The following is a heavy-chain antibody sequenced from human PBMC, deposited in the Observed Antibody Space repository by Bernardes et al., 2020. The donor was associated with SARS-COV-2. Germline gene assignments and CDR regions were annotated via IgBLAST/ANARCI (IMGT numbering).Heavy chain of an antibody. J-gene: IGHJ5*02. D-gene: IGHD6-13*01. CDR3: ARGLYSSSWSNWFDP. Sequence: GGSLRLSCAASGFTFSSYSMNWVRQAPGKGLEWVSSISSSSSYIYYADSVKGRFTISRDNAKNSLYLQMNSLRAEDTAVYYCARGLYSSSWSNWFDPWGQGTLVTVSS. V-gene: IGHV3-21*01. CDR2: ISSSSSYI. CDR1: GFTFSSYS.